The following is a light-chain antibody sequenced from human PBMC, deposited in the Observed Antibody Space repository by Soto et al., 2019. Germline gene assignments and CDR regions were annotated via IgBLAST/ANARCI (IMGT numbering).Light chain of an antibody. CDR3: CSFGSSVTI. Sequence: QSALTQPASVSGSPGQSITISCNGTSGDIGSYDLLSWYQQHPGKAPKLMIYEVTKRPSGVSNRFSGSKSANTASLTISGLQVEDEADYFGCSFGSSVTIFGGGTEPTAL. V-gene: IGLV2-23*02. CDR1: SGDIGSYDL. CDR2: EVT. J-gene: IGLJ2*01.